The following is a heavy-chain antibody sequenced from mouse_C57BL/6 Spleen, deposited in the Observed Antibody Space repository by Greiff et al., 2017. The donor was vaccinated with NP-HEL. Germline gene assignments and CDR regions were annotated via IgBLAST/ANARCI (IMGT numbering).Heavy chain of an antibody. V-gene: IGHV5-9*01. CDR3: ARPPLFAY. CDR2: ISGGGGNT. Sequence: EVKLMESGGGLVKPGGSLKLSCAASGFTFSSYTMSWVRQTPEKRLEWVATISGGGGNTYYPDSVKGRFTISRDNAKNTLYLQMSSLRSEDTALYYCARPPLFAYWGQGTLVTVSA. J-gene: IGHJ3*01. CDR1: GFTFSSYT.